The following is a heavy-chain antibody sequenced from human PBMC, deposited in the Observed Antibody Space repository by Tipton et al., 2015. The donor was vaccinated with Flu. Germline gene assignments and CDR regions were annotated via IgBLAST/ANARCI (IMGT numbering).Heavy chain of an antibody. Sequence: TLSLTCSVSGDSIGSRYYWGWIRQPPGQGLQWIGNIHRTGNTYYNPSLRGRVTISVDTSKNQFSLKLSSVTAADTAVYYCATTTYYYGSGSHDYWGQGTLVTVSS. V-gene: IGHV4-38-2*01. D-gene: IGHD3-10*01. CDR3: ATTTYYYGSGSHDY. J-gene: IGHJ4*02. CDR1: GDSIGSRYY. CDR2: IHRTGNT.